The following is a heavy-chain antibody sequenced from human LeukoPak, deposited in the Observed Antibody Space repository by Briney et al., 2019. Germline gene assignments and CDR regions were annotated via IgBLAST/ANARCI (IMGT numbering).Heavy chain of an antibody. CDR1: RFTFNDYS. Sequence: GGSLRLSCAASRFTFNDYSMTWIRQAPGKGLEWVSSISYTGSSINYADSVKGRFNISRDNAKKSLYLQMNSLRAEDTAVYYCAREKIHFDSSGDYFDYYFYMDVWGKGTTVTISS. CDR2: ISYTGSSI. V-gene: IGHV3-11*01. D-gene: IGHD3-22*01. J-gene: IGHJ6*03. CDR3: AREKIHFDSSGDYFDYYFYMDV.